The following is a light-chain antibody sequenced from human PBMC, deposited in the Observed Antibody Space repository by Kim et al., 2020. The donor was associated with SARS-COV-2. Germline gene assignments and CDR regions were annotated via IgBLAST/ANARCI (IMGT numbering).Light chain of an antibody. CDR2: STN. V-gene: IGLV8-61*01. Sequence: QTVVTQEPSFSVSPGGTVTLTCGLSSGSVSTNYYPSWYQQTPGQAPRTLIYSTNIRSSGVPDRFSGSILGNKAALTITGAQTDDESDYYCVLHMTGGGFVFGGGTKLTVL. CDR3: VLHMTGGGFV. J-gene: IGLJ3*02. CDR1: SGSVSTNYY.